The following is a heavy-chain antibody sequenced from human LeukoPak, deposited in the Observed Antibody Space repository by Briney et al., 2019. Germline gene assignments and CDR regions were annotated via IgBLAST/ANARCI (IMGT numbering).Heavy chain of an antibody. CDR1: GFTFNIYG. D-gene: IGHD3-3*01. Sequence: GGSLRLSCAASGFTFNIYGMHWVRQAPARGLEWVALISYDGSEKYYADSVKGRFTISRDNAKNSVFLQMSSLTSEDTAVYFCARVDDDLDAFDLWGQGTLVTVSS. CDR3: ARVDDDLDAFDL. V-gene: IGHV3-30*03. CDR2: ISYDGSEK. J-gene: IGHJ3*01.